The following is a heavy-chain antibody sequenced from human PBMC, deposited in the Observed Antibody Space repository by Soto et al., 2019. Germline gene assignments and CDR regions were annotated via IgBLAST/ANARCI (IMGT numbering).Heavy chain of an antibody. Sequence: KESGPTLVKPTQTLTLTCTFSGFSLSTSGVGVGWIRQPPGKALEWLALIYWDDDKRYSPSLKSRLTITKDTSKNQVVLTMTNMDPVDTATYYCAHSISGWYDGFYEFQHWGQGTLVTVSS. CDR1: GFSLSTSGVG. D-gene: IGHD6-19*01. J-gene: IGHJ1*01. V-gene: IGHV2-5*02. CDR2: IYWDDDK. CDR3: AHSISGWYDGFYEFQH.